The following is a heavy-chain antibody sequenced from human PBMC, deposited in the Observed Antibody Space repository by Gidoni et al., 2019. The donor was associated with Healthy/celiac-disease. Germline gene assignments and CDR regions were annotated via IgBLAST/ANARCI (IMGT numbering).Heavy chain of an antibody. CDR2: ISNDGSNK. Sequence: QVQLVESGGGVVQPGRSLRLSCAASVFTFSSYAMHWVRQAPGKGLEWVAVISNDGSNKYYADSVKGRFTISRDNAKNTLYLQMNSLRAEDTAVYYCARDPRITMRVVVVGAFDIWGQGTMVTVSS. V-gene: IGHV3-30-3*01. D-gene: IGHD3-22*01. CDR3: ARDPRITMRVVVVGAFDI. CDR1: VFTFSSYA. J-gene: IGHJ3*02.